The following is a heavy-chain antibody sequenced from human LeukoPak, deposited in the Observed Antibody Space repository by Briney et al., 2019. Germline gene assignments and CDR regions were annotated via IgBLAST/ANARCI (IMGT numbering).Heavy chain of an antibody. CDR3: AGAAHLWYYYGMDV. CDR1: GYTFISHY. J-gene: IGHJ6*02. V-gene: IGHV1-46*01. CDR2: INPSDSNP. Sequence: ASVKVSFKASGYTFISHYMHWVRQAPGQGLEWMGIINPSDSNPKYAQKFQGRVTMTRDTSTSTVYMELRSLRSEDTAVYYCAGAAHLWYYYGMDVWGQGTTVTVSS.